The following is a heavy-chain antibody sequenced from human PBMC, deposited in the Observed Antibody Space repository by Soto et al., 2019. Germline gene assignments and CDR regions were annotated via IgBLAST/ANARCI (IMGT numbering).Heavy chain of an antibody. CDR2: IYYSGST. V-gene: IGHV4-31*03. CDR3: ARAIPYYYDSSGYKGWFDP. D-gene: IGHD3-22*01. J-gene: IGHJ5*02. CDR1: GGSISSGGYY. Sequence: QVQLQESGPGLVKPSQTLSLTCTVSGGSISSGGYYWSWIRQHPGKGLEWIGYIYYSGSTYYNPSLKSRVTISVDTSKNQFSLKLSSVTAADTAVYYCARAIPYYYDSSGYKGWFDPWGQGTLVTVSS.